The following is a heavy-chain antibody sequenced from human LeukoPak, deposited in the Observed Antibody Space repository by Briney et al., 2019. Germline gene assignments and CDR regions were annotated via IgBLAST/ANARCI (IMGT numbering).Heavy chain of an antibody. CDR2: INPSGGST. CDR1: GYTFTGYY. CDR3: ARDQGTMVRGVNPHYYYYGMDV. V-gene: IGHV1-46*01. J-gene: IGHJ6*04. Sequence: GASVKVSCKASGYTFTGYYMHWVRQAPGQGLEWMGIINPSGGSTSYAQKFQGRVTMTRDTSTSTVYMELSSLRSEDTAVYYCARDQGTMVRGVNPHYYYYGMDVWGKGTTVTVSS. D-gene: IGHD3-10*01.